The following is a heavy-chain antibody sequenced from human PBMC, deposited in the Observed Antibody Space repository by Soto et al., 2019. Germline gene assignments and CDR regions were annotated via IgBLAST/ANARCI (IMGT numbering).Heavy chain of an antibody. V-gene: IGHV3-11*01. CDR1: GFTFSDYY. CDR3: ARDPQKSRYCTNGVCYTGSIWFDP. CDR2: ISSSVSTI. J-gene: IGHJ5*02. Sequence: PGGSLRLSCAASGFTFSDYYISWIRQAHGKGLEWVSYISSSVSTIYYADSVKGRFTISRDNAKNSLYLQMNSLRAEDTAVYYCARDPQKSRYCTNGVCYTGSIWFDPWGQGTLVTVSS. D-gene: IGHD2-8*01.